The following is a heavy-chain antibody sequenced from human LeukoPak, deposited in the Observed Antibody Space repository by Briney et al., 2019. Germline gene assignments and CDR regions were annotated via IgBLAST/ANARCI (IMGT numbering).Heavy chain of an antibody. J-gene: IGHJ4*02. V-gene: IGHV4-59*08. Sequence: SETLSLTCTVSGGSISSYYWSWIRQPPGKGLEWIGYIYYSGSTNYNPSLKSRVTISVDTSKNQFSLKLSSVTAADTAVYYCARLGLYDSSGYLDYWGQGTLVTVSS. D-gene: IGHD3-22*01. CDR1: GGSISSYY. CDR2: IYYSGST. CDR3: ARLGLYDSSGYLDY.